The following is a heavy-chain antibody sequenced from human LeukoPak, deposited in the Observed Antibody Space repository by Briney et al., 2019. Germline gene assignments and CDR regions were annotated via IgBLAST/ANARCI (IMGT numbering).Heavy chain of an antibody. Sequence: GGSLRLSCAASGFTFSSYAMSWVRQAPGKGLEWVSAISGSGGSTYYADSVKGRFTISRDNSKNTLYLQMNSLRAEDTAVYYCAKVGDSSGWYLYYYYYMDVWGKGTTVTISS. CDR2: ISGSGGST. CDR1: GFTFSSYA. V-gene: IGHV3-23*01. J-gene: IGHJ6*03. D-gene: IGHD6-19*01. CDR3: AKVGDSSGWYLYYYYYMDV.